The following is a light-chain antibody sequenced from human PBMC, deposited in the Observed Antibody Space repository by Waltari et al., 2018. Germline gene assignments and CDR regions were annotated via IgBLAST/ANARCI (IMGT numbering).Light chain of an antibody. V-gene: IGKV4-1*01. CDR2: WAS. CDR1: QSVLYSSNNKNY. J-gene: IGKJ4*01. CDR3: QQYYVTPLT. Sequence: DIVMTQSPDSLAVSLGERATINCKSSQSVLYSSNNKNYLVLYQQKPGQPPKVVVYWASTRVPGVPDRFSGSGSGTDFTLSISSLQAEDVAVYYCQQYYVTPLTFGGGTKVEIK.